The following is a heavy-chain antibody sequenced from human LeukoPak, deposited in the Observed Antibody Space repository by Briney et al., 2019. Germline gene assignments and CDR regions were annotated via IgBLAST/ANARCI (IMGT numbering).Heavy chain of an antibody. CDR1: GCTFTSYY. D-gene: IGHD4-23*01. CDR3: ARDQAYGGSYDY. CDR2: VNPSGGST. J-gene: IGHJ4*02. V-gene: IGHV1-46*01. Sequence: ASVKVSCKASGCTFTSYYMHWVRQAPGQGLEWMGIVNPSGGSTTYAQKFQGRVTMTRDTSTSTVYMELSSLRSEDTAVYYCARDQAYGGSYDYWGQGTLVTVSS.